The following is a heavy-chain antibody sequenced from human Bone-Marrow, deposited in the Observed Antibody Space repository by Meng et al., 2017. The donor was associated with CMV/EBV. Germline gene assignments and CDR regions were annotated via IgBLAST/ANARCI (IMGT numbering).Heavy chain of an antibody. CDR2: ISHSGST. CDR1: GGALSGGDW. J-gene: IGHJ4*02. D-gene: IGHD1-26*01. Sequence: CDVSGGALSGGDWWRWVRQPPGKGLVWIGQISHSGSTHYNPSLKSPVSISVDKSNNQFSLKMTSVTAADTAVYYCARRVVGSAFDYWGQGTLVTVSS. CDR3: ARRVVGSAFDY. V-gene: IGHV4-4*02.